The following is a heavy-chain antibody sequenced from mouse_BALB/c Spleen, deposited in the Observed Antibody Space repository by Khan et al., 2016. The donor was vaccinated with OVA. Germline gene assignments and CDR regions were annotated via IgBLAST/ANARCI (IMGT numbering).Heavy chain of an antibody. CDR3: ARTARIKY. CDR1: GYSITSGYV. V-gene: IGHV3-2*02. CDR2: ISYSGST. J-gene: IGHJ2*01. Sequence: VQLQESGPGLVKPSQSLSLTCTVTGYSITSGYVWNWIRQFPGNILEWMGYISYSGSTNYNPSLKRRISITRDTSKNQFFLQLNSVTTEDTATYYCARTARIKYWGQGTTLTVSS. D-gene: IGHD1-2*01.